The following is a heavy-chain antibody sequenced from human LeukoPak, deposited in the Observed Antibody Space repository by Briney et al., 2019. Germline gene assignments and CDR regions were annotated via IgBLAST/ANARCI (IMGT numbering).Heavy chain of an antibody. CDR1: GFSVSIHY. D-gene: IGHD3-16*01. CDR2: IYNGGST. J-gene: IGHJ5*02. V-gene: IGHV3-53*01. CDR3: ARSSVGGFDP. Sequence: PGGSLRLSCAASGFSVSIHYMSWVRQAPGKGLEWVSVIYNGGSTYYADSVKGRFTISRDNSKNTLYLQMNTLSAEDTAVYYCARSSVGGFDPWGQGTLVTISS.